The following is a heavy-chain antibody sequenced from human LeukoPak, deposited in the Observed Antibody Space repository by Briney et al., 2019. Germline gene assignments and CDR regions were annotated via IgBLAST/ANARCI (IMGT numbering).Heavy chain of an antibody. V-gene: IGHV3-23*01. CDR1: GFMFSKYA. CDR3: ARVDNWNDGWVDY. D-gene: IGHD1-20*01. CDR2: VSASADST. J-gene: IGHJ4*02. Sequence: GGSLRLSCAASGFMFSKYAMSWVRQAPRKGLEWVSAVSASADSTYYADSVKGRFTISRDNSKNTLFLQMNSLRAEDTAVYYCARVDNWNDGWVDYWGQGTLVTVSS.